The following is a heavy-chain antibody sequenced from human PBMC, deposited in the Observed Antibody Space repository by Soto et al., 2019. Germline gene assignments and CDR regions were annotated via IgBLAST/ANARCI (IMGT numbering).Heavy chain of an antibody. Sequence: PGESLKISCKGSGYSFTSYLISWVRQMPGKGLEWMGRIDPSDSYTNYSPSFQGHVTISADKSISTAYLQWSSLKASDTAMYYCATLGYCSSTSRYEGPHYYYYGMDVWGQGTTVTVSS. CDR2: IDPSDSYT. D-gene: IGHD2-2*01. CDR1: GYSFTSYL. CDR3: ATLGYCSSTSRYEGPHYYYYGMDV. J-gene: IGHJ6*02. V-gene: IGHV5-10-1*01.